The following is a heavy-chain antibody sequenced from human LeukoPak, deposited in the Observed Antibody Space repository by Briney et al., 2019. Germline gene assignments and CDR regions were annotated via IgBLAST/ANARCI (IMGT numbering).Heavy chain of an antibody. CDR3: ASENNWNDVY. V-gene: IGHV1-69*04. CDR2: IIPILGIA. J-gene: IGHJ4*02. Sequence: ASVKVSCKASGGTFSSYAISWVRQAPGQGLEWMGRIIPILGIANYAQKFQGRVAITADKSASTAYMELSSLRSEDTAVYYCASENNWNDVYWGQGTLVTVSS. D-gene: IGHD1-1*01. CDR1: GGTFSSYA.